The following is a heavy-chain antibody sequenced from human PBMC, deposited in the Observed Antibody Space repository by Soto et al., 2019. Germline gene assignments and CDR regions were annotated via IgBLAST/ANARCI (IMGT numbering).Heavy chain of an antibody. CDR2: IYYNDEK. V-gene: IGHV2-5*01. D-gene: IGHD5-18*01. CDR1: GFSLTTSGVG. Sequence: SGPTREPTQTLTLTCTFSGFSLTTSGVGVAWIRQPPGKALEWLALIYYNDEKRYSPSLSGRLTITKDTSKNQVVLTMTNMDPVDTATYSCAHSRGYGNSPTLDYWGPGTLVTVSS. CDR3: AHSRGYGNSPTLDY. J-gene: IGHJ4*02.